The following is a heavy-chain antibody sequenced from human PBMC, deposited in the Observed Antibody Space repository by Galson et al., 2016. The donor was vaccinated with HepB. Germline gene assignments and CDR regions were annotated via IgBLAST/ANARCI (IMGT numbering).Heavy chain of an antibody. Sequence: SLRLSCAASRFTFRSAWMSWVRQAPGKGLEWVGRIKSEADGGTAHYNVPVEGRFTISRDDSKDILYLQMNSLKTEDTAVYYCTTDRGYIRDYNRYYFDYWGQGTLVTVSS. D-gene: IGHD4-11*01. V-gene: IGHV3-15*01. CDR2: IKSEADGGTA. CDR1: RFTFRSAW. CDR3: TTDRGYIRDYNRYYFDY. J-gene: IGHJ4*02.